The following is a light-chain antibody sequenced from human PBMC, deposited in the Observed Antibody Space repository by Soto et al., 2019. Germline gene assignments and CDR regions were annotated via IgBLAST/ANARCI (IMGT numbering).Light chain of an antibody. CDR2: DAS. J-gene: IGKJ1*01. V-gene: IGKV3D-20*01. CDR1: QSVSSSY. CDR3: QQYGSLPWT. Sequence: EIVLTPSPATLSLSPGERATLSCVASQSVSSSYLAWFQQKPGLAPRLLIYDASSRATGIPDRFSGSGSGTDFTLTISRLEPEDFAVYYCQQYGSLPWTFGQGTKVDIK.